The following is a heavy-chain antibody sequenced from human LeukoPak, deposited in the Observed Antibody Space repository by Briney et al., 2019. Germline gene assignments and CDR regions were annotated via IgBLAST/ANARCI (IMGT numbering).Heavy chain of an antibody. CDR3: AREYSSSSGRRAFDI. Sequence: SETLSLTCTVSGASTNTYYWSWIRQPPGKGLEWIGYIYYSGTTSYNPSLKTRVTISIDTSKNQFSLKLSSVTAADTAVYYCAREYSSSSGRRAFDIWGQGTMVTVSS. D-gene: IGHD6-6*01. CDR1: GASTNTYY. J-gene: IGHJ3*02. V-gene: IGHV4-59*08. CDR2: IYYSGTT.